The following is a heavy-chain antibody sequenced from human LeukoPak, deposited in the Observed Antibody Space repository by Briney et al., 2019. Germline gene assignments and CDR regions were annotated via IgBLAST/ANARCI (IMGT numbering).Heavy chain of an antibody. J-gene: IGHJ4*02. CDR3: ARFQVYGDYVGIDY. Sequence: GGSLRLSCAASGFTFSNYWMHWVRQAPGKGPVWVSRINSGGSATNYADSVTGRFTISRDNAKNTLYLQMNSLRAEDTAVYYCARFQVYGDYVGIDYWGRGTLVTVSS. D-gene: IGHD4-17*01. CDR2: INSGGSAT. V-gene: IGHV3-74*01. CDR1: GFTFSNYW.